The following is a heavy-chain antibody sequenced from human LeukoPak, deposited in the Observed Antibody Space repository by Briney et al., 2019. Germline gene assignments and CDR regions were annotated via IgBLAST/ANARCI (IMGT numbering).Heavy chain of an antibody. D-gene: IGHD1-26*01. J-gene: IGHJ6*03. CDR1: GGSISSYY. CDR3: AREGVGSYYYYYMDV. V-gene: IGHV4-59*12. CDR2: IYYSGST. Sequence: SEALSLTCTVSGGSISSYYWSWIRQPPGKGPEWIGYIYYSGSTNYNPSLKSRVTISVDTSKNQFSLKLSSVTAADTAVYYCAREGVGSYYYYYMDVWGKGTTVTISS.